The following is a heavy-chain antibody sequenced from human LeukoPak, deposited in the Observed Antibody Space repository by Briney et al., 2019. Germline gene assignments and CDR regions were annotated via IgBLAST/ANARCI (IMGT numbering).Heavy chain of an antibody. J-gene: IGHJ4*02. V-gene: IGHV3-13*01. CDR2: VSSGFHA. CDR3: VREARGYHYTYFDY. D-gene: IGHD5-18*01. Sequence: GGSLRLSCTASGFTLGSHDMHWVRQLPGQGLEWVAAVSSGFHAFFADSVQGRFTVSREDARNSLYLQMNSLRAGDTAVYYCVREARGYHYTYFDYWGQGTLVTVSA. CDR1: GFTLGSHD.